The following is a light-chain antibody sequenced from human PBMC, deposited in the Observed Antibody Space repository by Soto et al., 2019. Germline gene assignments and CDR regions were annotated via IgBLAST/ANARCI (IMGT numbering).Light chain of an antibody. V-gene: IGLV1-40*01. CDR3: QSYDSSLSGVV. CDR1: SSNIGAGYD. CDR2: GNN. Sequence: QPVLTQPPSVSGAPGQRVTISCTGSSSNIGAGYDVHWYRQLPGTAPKFLIYGNNNRPSGVPDRFSGSKSGTSAFLAITGLQAEDEAEYYCQSYDSSLSGVVFGGGTKLTVL. J-gene: IGLJ2*01.